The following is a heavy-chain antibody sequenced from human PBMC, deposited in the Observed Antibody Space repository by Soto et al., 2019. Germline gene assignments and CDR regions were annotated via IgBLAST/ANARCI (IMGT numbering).Heavy chain of an antibody. CDR3: AKSIEGGPMDV. CDR2: VFPGDSDT. D-gene: IGHD1-26*01. V-gene: IGHV5-51*01. Sequence: GESLKISCKGFGYTFPNHWINWVRLVPGKGLEWMGIVFPGDSDTRCSPSLQGQVIISVDKSISTAYLQWTRLKASDTAIYYCAKSIEGGPMDVWGQGTTVTVSS. CDR1: GYTFPNHW. J-gene: IGHJ6*02.